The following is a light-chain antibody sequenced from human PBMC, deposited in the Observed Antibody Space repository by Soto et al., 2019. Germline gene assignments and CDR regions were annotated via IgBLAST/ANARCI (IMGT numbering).Light chain of an antibody. CDR1: QSVSSN. J-gene: IGKJ4*01. V-gene: IGKV3-15*01. CDR3: QQYNNWPLT. Sequence: EIVMTQSPATLSVSPRQRATLSCRASQSVSSNLAWYQQKPGQAPRLLIYGASTRATGIPARFSGSGSGTEFTLTISSLQSEDVAVYYCQQYNNWPLTFGGGTKVEIK. CDR2: GAS.